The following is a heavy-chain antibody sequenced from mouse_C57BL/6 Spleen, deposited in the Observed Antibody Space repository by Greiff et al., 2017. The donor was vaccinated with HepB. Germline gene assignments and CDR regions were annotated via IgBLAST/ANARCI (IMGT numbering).Heavy chain of an antibody. CDR3: TRDGYSNSPFYAMDY. J-gene: IGHJ4*01. CDR2: ISSGGDYI. D-gene: IGHD2-5*01. V-gene: IGHV5-9-1*02. CDR1: GFTFSSYA. Sequence: EVKLVESGEGLVKPGGSLKLSCAASGFTFSSYAMSWVRQTPEKRLEWVAYISSGGDYIYYADTVKGRFTISRDNARNTLYLQMSSLKSEDTAMYYCTRDGYSNSPFYAMDYWGQGTSVTVSS.